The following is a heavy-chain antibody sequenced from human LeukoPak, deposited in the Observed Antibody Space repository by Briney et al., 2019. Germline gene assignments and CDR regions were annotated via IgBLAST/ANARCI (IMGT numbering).Heavy chain of an antibody. CDR1: GGSIRSFY. J-gene: IGHJ4*02. V-gene: IGHV4-59*08. Sequence: TSETLSLTCTVSGGSIRSFYWSWIRQPPGKGLEWIGYISYSGSTNYNPSPKSRLTMSVDTSKSQFSLKLSSVAASDTAVYYCARLAYYDSGDYLSDFWGQGTLVTVSS. CDR3: ARLAYYDSGDYLSDF. D-gene: IGHD3-22*01. CDR2: ISYSGST.